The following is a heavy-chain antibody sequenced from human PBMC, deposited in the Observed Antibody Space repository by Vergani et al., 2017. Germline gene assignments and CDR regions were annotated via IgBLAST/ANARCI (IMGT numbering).Heavy chain of an antibody. J-gene: IGHJ2*01. CDR3: ARDANEQWPKPYWYFDL. CDR1: GGSISSYY. V-gene: IGHV4-4*07. Sequence: QVQLQESGPGLVKPSETLSLTCTVSGGSISSYYWSWIRQPAGKGLEWIGRIYTSGSTNYNPSLKSRVTMSVDTSKNQFSLKLSSVTAADTAVYYCARDANEQWPKPYWYFDLWGRGTLVTVSS. D-gene: IGHD6-19*01. CDR2: IYTSGST.